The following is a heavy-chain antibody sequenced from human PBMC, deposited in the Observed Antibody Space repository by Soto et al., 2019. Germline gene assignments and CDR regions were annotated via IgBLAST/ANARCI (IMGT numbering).Heavy chain of an antibody. CDR2: IYSGGST. CDR1: GFTVSSNY. D-gene: IGHD6-6*01. J-gene: IGHJ5*02. V-gene: IGHV3-53*01. CDR3: ARSVAARRGEDWFDP. Sequence: GGSLRLSCAASGFTVSSNYMSWVRQAPGKGLEWVSVIYSGGSTYYADSVKGRFTISRDNSKNTLYLQMNSLRAEDTAVYYCARSVAARRGEDWFDPWGQGTLVTVSS.